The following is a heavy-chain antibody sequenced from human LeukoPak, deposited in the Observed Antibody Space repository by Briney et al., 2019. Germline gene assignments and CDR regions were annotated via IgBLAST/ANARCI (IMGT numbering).Heavy chain of an antibody. CDR3: ARASGGDRGYDLYYLDY. Sequence: GGSLRLSCAASGFTFSSYSMNWVRQAPEKGLEWVSSISSSSSYIYYADSVKGRFTISRDNAKNSLYLQMNSLRAEDTAVYYCARASGGDRGYDLYYLDYWGQGSLVTVSS. CDR1: GFTFSSYS. CDR2: ISSSSSYI. D-gene: IGHD5-12*01. V-gene: IGHV3-21*01. J-gene: IGHJ4*02.